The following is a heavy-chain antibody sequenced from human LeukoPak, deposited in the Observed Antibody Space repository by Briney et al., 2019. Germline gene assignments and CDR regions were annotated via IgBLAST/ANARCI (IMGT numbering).Heavy chain of an antibody. V-gene: IGHV4-59*01. J-gene: IGHJ5*02. D-gene: IGHD3-22*01. Sequence: SETLSLTCTVSGASISGYYWSWVRQPPGKGLEWIGYIYYTGSTNYNPSLKSRVTISLDTSKNQFSLKLTSVTAADTAVYYCARMTYYYDSSGYSPDLCNWFDPWGQRTLVTVSS. CDR2: IYYTGST. CDR1: GASISGYY. CDR3: ARMTYYYDSSGYSPDLCNWFDP.